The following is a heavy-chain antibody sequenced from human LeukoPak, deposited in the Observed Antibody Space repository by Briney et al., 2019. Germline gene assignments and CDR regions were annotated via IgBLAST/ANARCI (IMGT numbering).Heavy chain of an antibody. CDR2: IFDSGST. Sequence: LSXXXSVXXGSISSXXXDXSWLRQPXXXGLEWIGRIFDSGSTDYNPSLKSRVTISVDTSKDQFSLRLSSVTAADTAVYYCARDRAGAFDVWGQGALVSVSS. V-gene: IGHV4-61*02. CDR3: ARDRAGAFDV. J-gene: IGHJ3*01. CDR1: XGSISSXXXD.